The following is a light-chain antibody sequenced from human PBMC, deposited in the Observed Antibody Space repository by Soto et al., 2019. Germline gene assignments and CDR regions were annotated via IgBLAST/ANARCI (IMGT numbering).Light chain of an antibody. Sequence: QTVVTQPPSVSAAPGQKVTISCSGTDSNIGNHYVTWYQQVPGTAPKVLIYDDNKRPSGIPGRFSGSKSGTSATLAITGLQTGDEADYYCGTWDSRLTAVIFGGGTKVTVL. CDR3: GTWDSRLTAVI. V-gene: IGLV1-51*01. J-gene: IGLJ2*01. CDR2: DDN. CDR1: DSNIGNHY.